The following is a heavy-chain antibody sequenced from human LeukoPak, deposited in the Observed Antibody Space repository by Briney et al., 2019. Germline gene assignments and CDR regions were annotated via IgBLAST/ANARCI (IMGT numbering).Heavy chain of an antibody. CDR3: ARETEEGGYYYYYGMDV. CDR1: GFTFSSYW. CDR2: INSDGSST. Sequence: GGSLRLSCAASGFTFSSYWMHWVRQAPGKGLVGVSRINSDGSSTSYADSVKGRFTISRDNAKNTLYLQMNSLRAEDTAVYYCARETEEGGYYYYYGMDVWGQGTTVAVSS. D-gene: IGHD3-16*01. V-gene: IGHV3-74*01. J-gene: IGHJ6*02.